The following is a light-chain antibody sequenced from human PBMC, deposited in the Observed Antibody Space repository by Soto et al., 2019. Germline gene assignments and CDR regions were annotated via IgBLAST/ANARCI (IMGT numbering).Light chain of an antibody. Sequence: QSALTQPVSLSGSPGQSITFSCTGTSSDVGSYNLVSWYQQHPGKAPKLIIYEDTERPSGISNRFSASKSGNTASLTISGLQAEDEADYYCCSYAGDTTWVFGGGTQLTVL. CDR3: CSYAGDTTWV. J-gene: IGLJ3*02. V-gene: IGLV2-23*01. CDR1: SSDVGSYNL. CDR2: EDT.